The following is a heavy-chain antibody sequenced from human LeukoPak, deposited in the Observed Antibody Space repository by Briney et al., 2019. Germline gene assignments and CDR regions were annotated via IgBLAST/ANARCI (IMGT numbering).Heavy chain of an antibody. CDR1: GYTFTSYD. J-gene: IGHJ5*02. CDR2: MNPNSGNT. Sequence: GASVKVSCKASGYTFTSYDINWVRQATGQGLEWMGWMNPNSGNTGYAQKFQGRVTMTRNTSISTAYMELSSLRSEDTAVYYCAGAKSYDFWSGNWFDPWGQGTLVTVSS. CDR3: AGAKSYDFWSGNWFDP. D-gene: IGHD3-3*01. V-gene: IGHV1-8*01.